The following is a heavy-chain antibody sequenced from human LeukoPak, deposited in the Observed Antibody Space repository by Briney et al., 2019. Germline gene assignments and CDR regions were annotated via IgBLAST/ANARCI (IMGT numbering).Heavy chain of an antibody. CDR1: GYTFTSYG. CDR2: ISAYNGNT. J-gene: IGHJ5*02. V-gene: IGHV1-18*01. D-gene: IGHD2-15*01. CDR3: AREEGYCSGGSCYGGSYDWFDP. Sequence: ASVKVSCKASGYTFTSYGISWVRQAPGQGLEWMGWISAYNGNTNYAQKLQGRVTMTTDTSTSTAYMELRSLRSDDTAVYYCAREEGYCSGGSCYGGSYDWFDPWGQGTLVTVSS.